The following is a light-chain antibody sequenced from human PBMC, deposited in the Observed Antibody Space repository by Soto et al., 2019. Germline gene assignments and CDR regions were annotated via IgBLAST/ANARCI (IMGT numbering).Light chain of an antibody. CDR3: QQYNNGTPFT. CDR2: DAS. J-gene: IGKJ5*01. V-gene: IGKV3-11*01. CDR1: QCVSSY. Sequence: SESLDALSLSPGERATLSCMSSQCVSSYLAWYQQKRGQAPRLLIYDASNRSTGIPARFSGSGSGTDFTLTISSCQSEDFAAYYCQQYNNGTPFTFGQGTRLEIK.